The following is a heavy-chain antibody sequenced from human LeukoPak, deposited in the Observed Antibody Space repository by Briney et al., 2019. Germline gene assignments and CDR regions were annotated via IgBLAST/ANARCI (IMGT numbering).Heavy chain of an antibody. J-gene: IGHJ1*01. Sequence: SVGDVSLKRMEWLARIRNKNQGLTTEYAASVRGRFAISRDDSSNSLHLQMNRLKTEDTAVYYCVQPSQGYFQNWGQGTLVTVSS. CDR2: IRNKNQGLTT. D-gene: IGHD3-22*01. CDR3: VQPSQGYFQN. V-gene: IGHV3-72*01.